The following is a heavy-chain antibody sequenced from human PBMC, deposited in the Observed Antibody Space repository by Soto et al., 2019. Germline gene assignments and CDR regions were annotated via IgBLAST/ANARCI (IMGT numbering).Heavy chain of an antibody. Sequence: PSETLSLTCTVSGVSISSYYWSWILQPPGKGLEWIGYIYYSGSTNYNPSLKSRVTISVDTSKNQFSLKLSSVTAADTAVYYCARQVPGPYCSGSYFEYSGQGTLYSVSS. CDR2: IYYSGST. CDR1: GVSISSYY. D-gene: IGHD3-10*01. CDR3: ARQVPGPYCSGSYFEY. J-gene: IGHJ4*02. V-gene: IGHV4-59*08.